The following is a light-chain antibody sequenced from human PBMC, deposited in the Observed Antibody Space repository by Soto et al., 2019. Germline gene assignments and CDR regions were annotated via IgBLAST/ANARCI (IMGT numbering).Light chain of an antibody. J-gene: IGLJ2*01. CDR2: EVS. CDR1: SSDVGGYNY. V-gene: IGLV2-14*01. Sequence: QSALTQPASVSGSPGQSITISCTGTSSDVGGYNYVSWYQQHPGKAPKLMIYEVSNRPSGVSNRFSGSKSSNTASLTISGLQADDEADYYCSSYTSSSTLVVFGGGTKLTVL. CDR3: SSYTSSSTLVV.